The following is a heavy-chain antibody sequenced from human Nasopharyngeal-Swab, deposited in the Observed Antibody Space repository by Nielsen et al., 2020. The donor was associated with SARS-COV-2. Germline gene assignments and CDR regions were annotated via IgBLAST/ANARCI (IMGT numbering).Heavy chain of an antibody. J-gene: IGHJ4*02. CDR1: GGSISSSSYY. CDR3: ARGAYSSGWYDY. D-gene: IGHD6-19*01. Sequence: SETLSLTCTVSGGSISSSSYYWGWIRQPPGKGLEWIGSIYYSGSTYYNPSLKSRVTISVDTSKNQFSLELSSVTAADTAVYYCARGAYSSGWYDYWGQGTLVTVSS. V-gene: IGHV4-39*01. CDR2: IYYSGST.